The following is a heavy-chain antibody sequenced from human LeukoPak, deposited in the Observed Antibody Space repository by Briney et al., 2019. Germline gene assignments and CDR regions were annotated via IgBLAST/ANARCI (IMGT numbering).Heavy chain of an antibody. V-gene: IGHV3-33*01. Sequence: GGSLRLSCAASGFTFSTYAIHWVRQAPGKGLEWVAVIWFDGGEQYYADSVKGRFIISRDNSKGTSNLQLNSLRAEDTAVYYCAREGDSRWGELSPWGQGTLVTVSS. CDR2: IWFDGGEQ. CDR3: AREGDSRWGELSP. D-gene: IGHD3-16*02. J-gene: IGHJ1*01. CDR1: GFTFSTYA.